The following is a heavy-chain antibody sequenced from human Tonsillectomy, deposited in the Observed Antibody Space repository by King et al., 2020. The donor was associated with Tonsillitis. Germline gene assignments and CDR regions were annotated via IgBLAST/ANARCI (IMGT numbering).Heavy chain of an antibody. V-gene: IGHV3-23*04. D-gene: IGHD3-16*01. CDR2: ISGSGGTT. CDR1: GFTFSSYA. J-gene: IGHJ4*02. CDR3: AKDSSEGDLWGS. Sequence: DVQLVESGGGLVQPGGSLRLSCVASGFTFSSYAMSWVRQAPGKGLKWVSSISGSGGTTYYADSVKGRFTISRDNSENTLYLQMNSLKAEDTAVYYCAKDSSEGDLWGSGGQGTLVPVPS.